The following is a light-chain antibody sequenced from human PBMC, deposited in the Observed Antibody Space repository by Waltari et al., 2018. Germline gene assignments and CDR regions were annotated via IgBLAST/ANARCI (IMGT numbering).Light chain of an antibody. CDR3: QKSYT. J-gene: IGKJ4*01. Sequence: DIQMTQSPSSLSASVGEKVTITFRASQSIREYLNWDQQKPGKAPKLLIYGASSLQSGVPARFSGSGSGTDFTLSITSLQPEDSATYYCQKSYTFGGGTKVEIK. CDR1: QSIREY. CDR2: GAS. V-gene: IGKV1-39*01.